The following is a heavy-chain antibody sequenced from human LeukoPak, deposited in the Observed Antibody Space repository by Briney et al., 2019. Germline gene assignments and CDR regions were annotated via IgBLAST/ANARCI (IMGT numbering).Heavy chain of an antibody. CDR2: IKQDGSEK. V-gene: IGHV3-7*01. J-gene: IGHJ4*02. D-gene: IGHD3-16*02. CDR3: ARDRVWGRYRPEIFDY. Sequence: GGSLRLSCAASGFTFSSYWMSWVRQAPGKGLEWVANIKQDGSEKYYVDSVKGRFTISRDNAKNSLYLQMNSLRAEDTAVSYFARDRVWGRYRPEIFDYWGQGTLVTVSS. CDR1: GFTFSSYW.